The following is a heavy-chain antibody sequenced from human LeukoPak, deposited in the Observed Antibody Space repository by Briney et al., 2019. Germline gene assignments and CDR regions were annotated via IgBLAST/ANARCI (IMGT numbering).Heavy chain of an antibody. Sequence: SETLSLTCTVSGYSISSGYYWGWIRQPPGKGLEWIGSIYHSGSTYYNPSLKSRVTISVDTSKNQFSLKLSSVTAADTAVYYCARVGGDYGISSPFDPWGQGTLVTVSS. CDR1: GYSISSGYY. V-gene: IGHV4-38-2*02. J-gene: IGHJ5*02. D-gene: IGHD4-17*01. CDR3: ARVGGDYGISSPFDP. CDR2: IYHSGST.